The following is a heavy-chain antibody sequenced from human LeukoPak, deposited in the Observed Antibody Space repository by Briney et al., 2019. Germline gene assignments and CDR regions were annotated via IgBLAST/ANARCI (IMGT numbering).Heavy chain of an antibody. J-gene: IGHJ4*02. Sequence: GGSLRLSCAVSGFSFRSSWMSWVRQTPGKGREGVADMDEDGSVTWYADSVKGRFTVSRDNAKNSVDLQMSSLRAEDTAVYYCARDPAWGAIDYWGQGTLVTVSS. CDR3: ARDPAWGAIDY. V-gene: IGHV3-7*01. D-gene: IGHD7-27*01. CDR2: MDEDGSVT. CDR1: GFSFRSSW.